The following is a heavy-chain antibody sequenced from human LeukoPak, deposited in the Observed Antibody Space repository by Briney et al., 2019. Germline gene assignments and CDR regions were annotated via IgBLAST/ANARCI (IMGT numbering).Heavy chain of an antibody. D-gene: IGHD5-12*01. CDR2: IWYDGSNK. V-gene: IGHV3-33*06. CDR1: GFTFSSYG. J-gene: IGHJ4*02. Sequence: PGGSPRLSCAASGFTFSSYGMHWVRQAPGKGLEWVAVIWYDGSNKYYADSVKGRFTISRDNSKNTLYLQMNSLRAEDTAVYYCAKDSIVATITGFFDYWGQGTLVTVSS. CDR3: AKDSIVATITGFFDY.